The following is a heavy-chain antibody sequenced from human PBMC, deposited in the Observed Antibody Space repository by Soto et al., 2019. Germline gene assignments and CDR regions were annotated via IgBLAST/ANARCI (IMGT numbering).Heavy chain of an antibody. CDR2: ISPANGNT. CDR3: ARDYPYSGYDY. D-gene: IGHD5-12*01. V-gene: IGHV1-18*01. Sequence: QVQLVQSGAEVKKPGASVKVSCRASGYTFTSYGITWVRQAPGQGLEWMGWISPANGNTNYAQRLQDRVTMTTDTSTSTAYMELRSLRSDDTAVYYCARDYPYSGYDYWGQGTLVTVSS. J-gene: IGHJ4*02. CDR1: GYTFTSYG.